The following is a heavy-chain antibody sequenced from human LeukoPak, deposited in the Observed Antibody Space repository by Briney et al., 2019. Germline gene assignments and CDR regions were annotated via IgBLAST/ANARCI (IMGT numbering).Heavy chain of an antibody. D-gene: IGHD4-23*01. CDR1: GFTFSDHY. J-gene: IGHJ4*02. CDR3: ARGGLYGGSSAFDF. Sequence: PGGSLRLSCAVSGFTFSDHYMDWVRQAPGKGLEWVGRSGNKADSYTTEHAASVKGRFTISRDDSKNSLYLQMNYLKTEDTAVYYCARGGLYGGSSAFDFWGQGTLVTVSS. V-gene: IGHV3-72*01. CDR2: SGNKADSYTT.